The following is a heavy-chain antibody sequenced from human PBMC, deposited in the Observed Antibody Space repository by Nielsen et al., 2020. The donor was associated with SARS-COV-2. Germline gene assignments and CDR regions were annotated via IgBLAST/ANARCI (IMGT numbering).Heavy chain of an antibody. Sequence: GGSLRLSCAASGFTFDDYAMHWVRQAPGKGLEWVSGINWNSGSIVYADSVKGRFTISRDNAKSSLYLQMNSLRAEDTALYYCAKAQAYDSSGYYPITYYFDYWGQGTLVTVSS. CDR2: INWNSGSI. J-gene: IGHJ4*02. CDR3: AKAQAYDSSGYYPITYYFDY. D-gene: IGHD3-22*01. CDR1: GFTFDDYA. V-gene: IGHV3-9*01.